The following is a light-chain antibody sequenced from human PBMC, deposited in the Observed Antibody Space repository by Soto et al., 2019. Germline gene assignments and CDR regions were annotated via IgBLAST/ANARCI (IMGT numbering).Light chain of an antibody. CDR3: QHYNSYPFT. Sequence: DIQMTQSPSTLSASVGDRVTITCRASQSISSWLAWYQQKPGKAPKLLIYKASSLESGVPSRFSGSGSGTEFTLTISSLQPYYVATYYRQHYNSYPFTFGGGTNVAIK. CDR1: QSISSW. V-gene: IGKV1-5*03. J-gene: IGKJ4*01. CDR2: KAS.